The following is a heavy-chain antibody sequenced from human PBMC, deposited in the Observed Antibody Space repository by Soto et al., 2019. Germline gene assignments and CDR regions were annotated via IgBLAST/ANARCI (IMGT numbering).Heavy chain of an antibody. CDR1: GGSISGYY. CDR3: AGLPDSYFDS. J-gene: IGHJ4*02. V-gene: IGHV4-59*08. Sequence: SETLSLTCTVSGGSISGYYWNWIRQPPGKGLEWIGFIYYRGSTNYNPSLNSRVTISLDTSRNQFSLKLSSVTAADTAVYYCAGLPDSYFDSWGQGTLVTVSS. CDR2: IYYRGST.